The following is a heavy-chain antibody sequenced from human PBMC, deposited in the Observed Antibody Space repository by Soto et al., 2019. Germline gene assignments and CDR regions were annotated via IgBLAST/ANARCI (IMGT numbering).Heavy chain of an antibody. D-gene: IGHD2-15*01. Sequence: QVQLVESGGGVVQPGRSLRLSCAASGFTFSSYGMHWVRQAPGKGLEWVAVIWYDGSNKYYADSVKGRFTISRDNSKNTRYLQMNSLRAEDTAVYYCAREGGNPRNYFDYWGQGTLVTVSS. CDR3: AREGGNPRNYFDY. CDR2: IWYDGSNK. J-gene: IGHJ4*02. CDR1: GFTFSSYG. V-gene: IGHV3-33*01.